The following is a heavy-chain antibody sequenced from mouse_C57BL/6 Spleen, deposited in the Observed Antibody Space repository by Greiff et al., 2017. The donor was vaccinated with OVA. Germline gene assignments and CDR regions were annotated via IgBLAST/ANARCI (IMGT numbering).Heavy chain of an antibody. Sequence: EVQLQQSGPELVKPGASVKISCKASGYSFTGYYMNWVKQSPEKSLEWIGEINPSTGGTTYNQKFKAKATLTVDKSSSTAYMQLKSLTSEDSAVYYCAERGNDYDEGGSFDYGGQGTTLTVSS. CDR2: INPSTGGT. CDR1: GYSFTGYY. D-gene: IGHD2-4*01. CDR3: AERGNDYDEGGSFDY. V-gene: IGHV1-42*01. J-gene: IGHJ2*01.